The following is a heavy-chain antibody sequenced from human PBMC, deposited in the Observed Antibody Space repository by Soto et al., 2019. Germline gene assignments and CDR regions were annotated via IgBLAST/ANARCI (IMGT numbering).Heavy chain of an antibody. CDR1: GGSIRDTIYY. Sequence: SETLSLTCTVSGGSIRDTIYYWGWIRQPPGKGLEWIGSIHYSGSTHYNPSLKSRVTISVDPSKSQFSLNLTSVTPADTSVYYCERHMRAVAAPLAYWGQGTVVTVS. V-gene: IGHV4-39*01. D-gene: IGHD6-19*01. CDR2: IHYSGST. J-gene: IGHJ4*02. CDR3: ERHMRAVAAPLAY.